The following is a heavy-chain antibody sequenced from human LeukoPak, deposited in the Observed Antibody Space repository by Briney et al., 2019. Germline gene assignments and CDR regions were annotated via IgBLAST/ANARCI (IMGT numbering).Heavy chain of an antibody. CDR2: INRAGIES. V-gene: IGHV3-7*01. CDR3: ARVGTWELQRVFDN. J-gene: IGHJ4*02. CDR1: GFTFTDYW. D-gene: IGHD1-26*01. Sequence: GGSPRLSCAASGFTFTDYWMTWVRQVPGKGLEWVANINRAGIESYYVDSVKGRFTISRDNAEKSLYLQMDSLRVDDTAVYYCARVGTWELQRVFDNWGQGTLVTVSS.